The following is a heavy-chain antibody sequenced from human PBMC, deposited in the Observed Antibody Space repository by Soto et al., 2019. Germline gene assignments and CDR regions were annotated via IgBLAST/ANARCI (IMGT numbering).Heavy chain of an antibody. CDR2: IKQDGSEK. CDR3: ARGYNWNYFKAFDI. V-gene: IGHV3-7*01. CDR1: GFTFSSYW. D-gene: IGHD1-7*01. Sequence: GGSLRLSCAASGFTFSSYWMSWVRQAPGKGLEWVANIKQDGSEKYYVDSVKGRFTISRDNAKNSLYLQMNSLRAEDTAVYYCARGYNWNYFKAFDIWGQGTMVTVSS. J-gene: IGHJ3*02.